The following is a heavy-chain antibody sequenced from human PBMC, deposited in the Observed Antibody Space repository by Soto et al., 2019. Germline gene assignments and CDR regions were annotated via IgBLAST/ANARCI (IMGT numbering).Heavy chain of an antibody. CDR2: ISAYNGNT. D-gene: IGHD6-6*01. CDR1: GYTFTCYG. CDR3: ARHIAACHDNNWFDP. J-gene: IGHJ5*02. V-gene: IGHV1-18*01. Sequence: GASVKVSCKASGYTFTCYGISWVRQAPGQGLEWMGWISAYNGNTSYAQKLQGRVTMTTNTSTSTAYMELSSLRSEDTAVYYCARHIAACHDNNWFDPWGQGTLVTVSS.